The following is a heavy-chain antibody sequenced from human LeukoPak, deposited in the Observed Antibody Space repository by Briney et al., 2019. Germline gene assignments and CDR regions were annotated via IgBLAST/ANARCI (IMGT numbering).Heavy chain of an antibody. J-gene: IGHJ3*02. CDR3: ARYSSGYRDAFDI. D-gene: IGHD3-22*01. Sequence: PSETLSLTCTVSGGSISSYYWSWIRQPPGKGLEWIGYIYYSGSTNYNPSLKSRVTISVDTSKNKFSLKLSSVTAADTAVYYCARYSSGYRDAFDIWGQGTMVTASS. V-gene: IGHV4-59*01. CDR1: GGSISSYY. CDR2: IYYSGST.